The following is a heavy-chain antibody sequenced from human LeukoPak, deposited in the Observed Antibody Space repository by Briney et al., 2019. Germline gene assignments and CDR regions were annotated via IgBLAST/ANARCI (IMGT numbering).Heavy chain of an antibody. V-gene: IGHV4-4*07. CDR1: GGSISSHY. CDR3: ARVGDNLAYYYYMDV. CDR2: MYSSGSK. D-gene: IGHD4-23*01. J-gene: IGHJ6*03. Sequence: SETLSLTCTVSGGSISSHYWSWIRQPAGKGLEWIGRMYSSGSKNYNPSLKSRVTMSVDTSKNQFSLNLSSVTAADTAVYYCARVGDNLAYYYYMDVWGKGTTVTVSS.